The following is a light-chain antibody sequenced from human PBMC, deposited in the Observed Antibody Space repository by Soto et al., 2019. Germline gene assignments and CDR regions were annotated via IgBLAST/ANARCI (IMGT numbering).Light chain of an antibody. CDR2: GAS. CDR3: QQYDKWPRT. CDR1: QSISSS. Sequence: EIVMTQSPATLSVSPGERATVSCRASQSISSSLAWYQQKRGQAPRLLIYGASTRATGIPARFSGSGSGTEFTLTISSLQSEDFAVYYCQQYDKWPRTFGQGTKVEI. V-gene: IGKV3D-15*01. J-gene: IGKJ1*01.